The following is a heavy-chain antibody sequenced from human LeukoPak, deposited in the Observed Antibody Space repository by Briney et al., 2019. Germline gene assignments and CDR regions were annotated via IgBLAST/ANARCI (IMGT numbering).Heavy chain of an antibody. Sequence: GGSLRLSCAASGFTFSSYAMSWVRQAPEKGLEWVSSISGSGGSKWFADSVKGRFTISRDKSENTLYLQMNRLRAEDTALYYCAKESSVAGAGLLDYWGQGTLVTVSS. V-gene: IGHV3-23*01. CDR3: AKESSVAGAGLLDY. J-gene: IGHJ4*02. D-gene: IGHD6-19*01. CDR2: ISGSGGSK. CDR1: GFTFSSYA.